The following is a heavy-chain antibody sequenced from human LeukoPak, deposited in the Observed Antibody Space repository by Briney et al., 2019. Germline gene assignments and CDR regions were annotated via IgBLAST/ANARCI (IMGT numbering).Heavy chain of an antibody. V-gene: IGHV3-30-3*01. Sequence: PGRSLRLSCAASGFTFSSYAMHWVRQAPGKGLEWVAVISYDGSNKYYADSVKGRFTISRDNSKNTLYLQMNSLRAEDTAVYYCARVTSYYYNTSGDYYFDYWGQGTLVTVSS. CDR2: ISYDGSNK. D-gene: IGHD3-22*01. J-gene: IGHJ4*02. CDR3: ARVTSYYYNTSGDYYFDY. CDR1: GFTFSSYA.